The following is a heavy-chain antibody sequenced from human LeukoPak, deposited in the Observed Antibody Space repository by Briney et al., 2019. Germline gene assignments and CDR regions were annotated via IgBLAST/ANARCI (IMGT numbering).Heavy chain of an antibody. J-gene: IGHJ4*02. CDR1: GFTFSSYS. CDR2: ISSSSSTI. Sequence: QPGGSLRLSCAASGFTFSSYSMNWVRQAPGKGLEWVSCISSSSSTIYYADSVKGRFTISRDNAKSSLYLQMNSLRAEDTAVYYCAHSGSYPNYYFDYWGQGTLVTVSS. D-gene: IGHD1-26*01. CDR3: AHSGSYPNYYFDY. V-gene: IGHV3-48*01.